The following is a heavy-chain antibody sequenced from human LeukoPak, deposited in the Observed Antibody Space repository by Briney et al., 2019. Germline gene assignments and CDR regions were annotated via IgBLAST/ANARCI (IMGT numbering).Heavy chain of an antibody. Sequence: PGGSLRLSCIASGFNFGDYAMSWFRQAPGKGLEWVAFIRGKAYGGTTEYAASVKGRFIISRDDSKSIAYLQMNSLKTEDTAVYYCTKYSGRIDYWGQGTLVTVSS. CDR1: GFNFGDYA. CDR3: TKYSGRIDY. CDR2: IRGKAYGGTT. V-gene: IGHV3-49*03. J-gene: IGHJ4*02. D-gene: IGHD5-18*01.